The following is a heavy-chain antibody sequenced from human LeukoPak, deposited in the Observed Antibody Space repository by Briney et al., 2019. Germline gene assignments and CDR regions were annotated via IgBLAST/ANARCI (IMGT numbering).Heavy chain of an antibody. J-gene: IGHJ4*02. CDR3: ARHGDRDY. V-gene: IGHV4-39*01. Sequence: PSETLSLTCTVSSGSISSSSYYWGWIRQPPGKGLEWIGSIYYSGSTYYNPSLKSRVTISVDTSKNQFSLKLSSVTAADTAVYYCARHGDRDYWGQGTLVTVSS. CDR1: SGSISSSSYY. CDR2: IYYSGST. D-gene: IGHD4-17*01.